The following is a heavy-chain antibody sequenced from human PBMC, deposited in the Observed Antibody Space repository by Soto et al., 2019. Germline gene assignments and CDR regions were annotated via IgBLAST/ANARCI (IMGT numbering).Heavy chain of an antibody. CDR3: ARRHDYDFWSGYYTRQYYFDY. V-gene: IGHV5-51*01. CDR1: GYSFTSYW. Sequence: GESRKISCKGSGYSFTSYWIGWVRQMPGKGLEWMGIIYPGDSDTRYSPSFQGQVTISADKSISTAYLQWSSLKASDTAMYYCARRHDYDFWSGYYTRQYYFDYWGQGTLVTVSS. J-gene: IGHJ4*02. CDR2: IYPGDSDT. D-gene: IGHD3-3*01.